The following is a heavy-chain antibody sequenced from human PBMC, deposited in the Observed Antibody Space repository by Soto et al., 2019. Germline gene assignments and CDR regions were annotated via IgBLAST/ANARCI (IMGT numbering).Heavy chain of an antibody. J-gene: IGHJ3*02. CDR3: ASPTLGAFDI. D-gene: IGHD3-16*01. CDR2: IYYSGSI. V-gene: IGHV4-39*01. Sequence: PSETLSLTCTVSGGSISSSNYYWGWIRQPPGKGLEWIGSIYYSGSIAYNSSLKSRVTMSVDTSKNQLSLRLSSVTAADTAVYYCASPTLGAFDIWGQGTMVTVSS. CDR1: GGSISSSNYY.